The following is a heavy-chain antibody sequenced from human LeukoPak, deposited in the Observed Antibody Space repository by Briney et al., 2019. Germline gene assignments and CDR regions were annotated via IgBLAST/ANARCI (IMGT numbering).Heavy chain of an antibody. D-gene: IGHD3-22*01. V-gene: IGHV1-2*02. Sequence: ASVKVSCKASGYTFSGYYIHWVRQAPGQGLEWMGWINPNSGGTKSAQRFQGRATMTRDTSISTAYMELNRLTSDDTAVYYCARGYRDSIGPCLDSWGQGTLVTVSS. CDR2: INPNSGGT. CDR1: GYTFSGYY. CDR3: ARGYRDSIGPCLDS. J-gene: IGHJ5*01.